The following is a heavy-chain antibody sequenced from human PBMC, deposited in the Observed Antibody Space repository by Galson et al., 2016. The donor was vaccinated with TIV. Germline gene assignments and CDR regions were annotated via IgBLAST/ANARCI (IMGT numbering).Heavy chain of an antibody. J-gene: IGHJ4*02. CDR2: IRPSATRT. CDR1: GFTFSSFA. D-gene: IGHD6-19*01. V-gene: IGHV3-23*01. CDR3: ARETGGSGWYTVDY. Sequence: SLRLSCAASGFTFSSFAMTWVRQAPGKGLEWLSTIRPSATRTYYSDSVKDRFTTSRDDSSNTLFLQMNSLRAEDTAMYFWARETGGSGWYTVDYWGQGALVIVSS.